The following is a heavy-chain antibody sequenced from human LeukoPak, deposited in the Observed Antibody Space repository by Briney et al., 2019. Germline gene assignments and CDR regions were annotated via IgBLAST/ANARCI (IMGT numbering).Heavy chain of an antibody. CDR1: GGTFSSYA. CDR3: AEPRYCSSTSCYGFDY. V-gene: IGHV1-69*01. D-gene: IGHD2-2*01. CDR2: IIPIFGTA. J-gene: IGHJ4*02. Sequence: SVKVSCKASGGTFSSYAISRVRQAAGQGLEWMGGIIPIFGTANYAQKFQGRVTITADESTSTAYMELSSLRSEDTAVYYCAEPRYCSSTSCYGFDYWGQGTLVTVSS.